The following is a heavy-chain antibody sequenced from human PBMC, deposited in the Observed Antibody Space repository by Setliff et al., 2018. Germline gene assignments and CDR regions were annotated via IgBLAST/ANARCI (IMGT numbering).Heavy chain of an antibody. Sequence: ASVKVSCKASGGTFSSYGITWVRQAPGQGLEWMGGTIPMFGTTNYARKFQGRVTMTRDTSTSTAYMELRSLTSDDTAIYYCARGDIVATLHYWGQGTLVNVSS. D-gene: IGHD5-12*01. V-gene: IGHV1-69*05. CDR2: TIPMFGTT. CDR3: ARGDIVATLHY. J-gene: IGHJ4*02. CDR1: GGTFSSYG.